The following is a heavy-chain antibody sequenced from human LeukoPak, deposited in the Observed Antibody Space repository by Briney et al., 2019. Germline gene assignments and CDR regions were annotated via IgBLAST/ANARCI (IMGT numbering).Heavy chain of an antibody. J-gene: IGHJ3*02. Sequence: SETLSLTCTVSGGSISSYYWSWIRQPPGKGLEWIGYIYYSGSTNYNPSLKSRVTISVDTSKNQFSLKLSSVTAADTAVYYCARSALGTTDAFDIWGQGTMVTVSS. CDR2: IYYSGST. CDR3: ARSALGTTDAFDI. D-gene: IGHD1-14*01. V-gene: IGHV4-59*01. CDR1: GGSISSYY.